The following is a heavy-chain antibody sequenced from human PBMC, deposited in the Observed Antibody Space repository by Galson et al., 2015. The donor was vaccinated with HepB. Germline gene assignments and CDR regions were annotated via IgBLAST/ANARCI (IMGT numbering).Heavy chain of an antibody. D-gene: IGHD6-13*01. Sequence: SVKVSCKASGGTFSSYGISWVRQAPGQGLEWMGGIIPTFDIANYAQKFQGRVTITADESTSTAYMELSSLRSEDTAVYYCVRDNMGRIAAAVPNWFDPWRQGTLVTVSS. V-gene: IGHV1-69*13. J-gene: IGHJ5*02. CDR2: IIPTFDIA. CDR3: VRDNMGRIAAAVPNWFDP. CDR1: GGTFSSYG.